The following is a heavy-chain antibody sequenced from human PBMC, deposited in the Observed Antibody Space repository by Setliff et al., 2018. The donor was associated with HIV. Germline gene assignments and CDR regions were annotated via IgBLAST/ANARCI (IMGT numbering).Heavy chain of an antibody. CDR3: ARRTIWGDAFDI. V-gene: IGHV4-38-2*02. D-gene: IGHD3-16*01. Sequence: SETLSLTCNVSGYSISSGFYWGWIRQPPGKGLEWIGNIFHSGNIDQNPSLKSRVTMSVETSENQFSLRLNPVTAADTAVYYCARRTIWGDAFDIWGRGTMVTVSS. CDR1: GYSISSGFY. J-gene: IGHJ3*02. CDR2: IFHSGNI.